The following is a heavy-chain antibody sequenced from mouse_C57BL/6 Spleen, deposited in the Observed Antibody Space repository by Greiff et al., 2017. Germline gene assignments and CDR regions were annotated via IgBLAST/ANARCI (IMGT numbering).Heavy chain of an antibody. CDR2: INPSNGGT. V-gene: IGHV1-53*01. Sequence: VQLQQSGTELVKPGASVKLSCKASGYTFTSYWMHWVKQRPGQGLEWIGNINPSNGGTNYNEKFKSKATLTVDKSSSTAYMQLSSLTSEDSAVYYGARSGGDYDPFYWGQGTTLTVSS. CDR1: GYTFTSYW. CDR3: ARSGGDYDPFY. J-gene: IGHJ2*01. D-gene: IGHD2-4*01.